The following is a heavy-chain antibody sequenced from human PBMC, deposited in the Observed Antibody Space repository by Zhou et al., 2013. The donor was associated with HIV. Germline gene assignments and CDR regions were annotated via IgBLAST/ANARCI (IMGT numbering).Heavy chain of an antibody. V-gene: IGHV1-69*05. CDR1: GGTSNIYA. CDR3: ARTYGDNFDY. J-gene: IGHJ4*02. Sequence: QVQVVQSGAEVKKPGSSVKVSCKASGGTSNIYAINWVRQAPGQGLEWMGGIIPIFPTTNYPQKFQGRVTITMDESTTTAYMELSSLRSEDTAVYYCARTYGDNFDYWGQGTLVTVSS. D-gene: IGHD4-17*01. CDR2: IIPIFPTT.